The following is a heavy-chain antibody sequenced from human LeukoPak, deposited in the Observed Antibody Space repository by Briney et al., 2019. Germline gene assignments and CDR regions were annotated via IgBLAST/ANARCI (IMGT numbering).Heavy chain of an antibody. Sequence: GGSLRLSCADSGFTFSGYWMNWVRQAPGKGLEWVANINQNGGEKYYVDSVKGRFTISRDNGKNSLYLQVNSLRAEDTTVYYCAKGGKWDVTPFDYWGQGTLVTVSS. J-gene: IGHJ4*02. V-gene: IGHV3-7*03. CDR1: GFTFSGYW. D-gene: IGHD1-26*01. CDR3: AKGGKWDVTPFDY. CDR2: INQNGGEK.